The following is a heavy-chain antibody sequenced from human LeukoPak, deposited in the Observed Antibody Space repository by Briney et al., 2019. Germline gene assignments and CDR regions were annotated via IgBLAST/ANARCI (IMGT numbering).Heavy chain of an antibody. CDR1: GYTFTGYY. CDR3: ARDLYYDFWSGYRSPTNWFDP. Sequence: GSVKASCKASGYTFTGYYMHWVRQAPGQGLEWMGWINPNSGGTNYAQKFQGRVTMTRDTSISTAYMELSRLRSDDTAVYYCARDLYYDFWSGYRSPTNWFDPWGQGTLVTVSS. V-gene: IGHV1-2*02. D-gene: IGHD3-3*01. J-gene: IGHJ5*02. CDR2: INPNSGGT.